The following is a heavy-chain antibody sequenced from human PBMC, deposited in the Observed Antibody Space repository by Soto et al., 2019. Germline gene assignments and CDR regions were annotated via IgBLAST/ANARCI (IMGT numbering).Heavy chain of an antibody. Sequence: ASVKVSCKASGYTFTSYGISWVRQAPGQGLEWMGWISAYNGNTNYAQKLQGRVTMTTDTSTSTAYMELRSLRSDDTAVYYCARDSDYCNYLLYGMDVWGQGTTVTVSS. CDR1: GYTFTSYG. CDR2: ISAYNGNT. J-gene: IGHJ6*02. CDR3: ARDSDYCNYLLYGMDV. D-gene: IGHD4-4*01. V-gene: IGHV1-18*01.